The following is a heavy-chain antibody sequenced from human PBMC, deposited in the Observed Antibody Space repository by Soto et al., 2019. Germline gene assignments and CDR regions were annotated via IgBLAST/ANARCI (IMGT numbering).Heavy chain of an antibody. CDR3: TRGGNARYGMAV. CDR1: GFTFSDHY. CDR2: SRNKANSYTT. J-gene: IGHJ6*02. V-gene: IGHV3-72*01. Sequence: EVQLVESGGGLVQPGGTLRLSCAASGFTFSDHYMDWVRQAPGKGLEWVGRSRNKANSYTTEYAASVKGSVTSARDDSITSSYPQLHSLKTEDTAVYYCTRGGNARYGMAVWGRGTTVTVSS. D-gene: IGHD1-1*01.